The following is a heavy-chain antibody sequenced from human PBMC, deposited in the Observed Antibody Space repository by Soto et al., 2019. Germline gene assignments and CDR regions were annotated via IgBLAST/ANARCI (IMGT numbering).Heavy chain of an antibody. CDR2: IYHSGST. J-gene: IGHJ6*02. Sequence: PSETLSLTCAVSGGSISSGGYSWSWIRQPPGKGLEWIGYIYHSGSTYYNPSLKSRVTISVDRSKNQFSLKLSSVTAADTAVYYCARVGYCISTSCYKYYYYYGMDVWGQGTKVTVSS. CDR3: ARVGYCISTSCYKYYYYYGMDV. CDR1: GGSISSGGYS. D-gene: IGHD2-2*02. V-gene: IGHV4-30-2*01.